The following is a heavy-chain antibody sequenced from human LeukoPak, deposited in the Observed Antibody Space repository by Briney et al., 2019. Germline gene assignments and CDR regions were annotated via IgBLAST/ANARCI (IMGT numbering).Heavy chain of an antibody. Sequence: SVKVSCKASGGTFSSYAISWVRQAPGQGLEWMGGIIPIFGTANYAQKFQGRVTITTDESTSTAYMELSSLRSEDTAVYYCASPRESGSDAFDIWGQGTMVTVSS. CDR3: ASPRESGSDAFDI. J-gene: IGHJ3*02. D-gene: IGHD2-15*01. CDR1: GGTFSSYA. V-gene: IGHV1-69*05. CDR2: IIPIFGTA.